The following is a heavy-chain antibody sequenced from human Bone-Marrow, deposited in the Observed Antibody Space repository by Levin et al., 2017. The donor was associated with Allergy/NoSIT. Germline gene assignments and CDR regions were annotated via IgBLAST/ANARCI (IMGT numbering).Heavy chain of an antibody. V-gene: IGHV3-21*01. D-gene: IGHD5-12*01. CDR1: AFIFPRCS. Sequence: SLLLSFSFSAFIFPRCSMTWVRQAPGPFLPFFSSLPSPLFSIHYADSVKGRFTVSRDNAQNSLFLQMNNLRVEDTAIYYCARPRGFSGYDPFDSWGQGTLVTVSS. CDR3: ARPRGFSGYDPFDS. J-gene: IGHJ4*02. CDR2: LPSPLFSI.